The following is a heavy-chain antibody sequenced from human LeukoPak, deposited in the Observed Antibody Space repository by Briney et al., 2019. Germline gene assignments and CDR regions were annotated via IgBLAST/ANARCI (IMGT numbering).Heavy chain of an antibody. CDR2: VSYDGSNK. J-gene: IGHJ4*02. CDR1: GFTFSNYD. V-gene: IGHV3-30*03. Sequence: GGSLRLSCAVSGFTFSNYDMHWVRQAPGKGLEWVAVVSYDGSNKYYLQSVKGRFTISRDNSKNMLYLQMNSLRAEDTATYYCAREKWLWGQGTLVTVSS. D-gene: IGHD5-24*01. CDR3: AREKWL.